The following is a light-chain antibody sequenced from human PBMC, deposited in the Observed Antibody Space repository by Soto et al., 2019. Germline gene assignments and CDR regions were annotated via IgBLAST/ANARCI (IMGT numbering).Light chain of an antibody. V-gene: IGKV3-20*01. J-gene: IGKJ1*01. Sequence: EIVLTQSPGTLSLSPGERAALSCRASQSVRSSNLAWYQQKSGQAPRLLIYGASSRATGIPDRFSGSGSGTDFTLTISRLEPEDFAVYYCQQYGSSPWTFGQGTKVE. CDR2: GAS. CDR3: QQYGSSPWT. CDR1: QSVRSSN.